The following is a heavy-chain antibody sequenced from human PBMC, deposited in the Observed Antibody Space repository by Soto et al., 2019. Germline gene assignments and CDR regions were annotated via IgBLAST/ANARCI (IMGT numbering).Heavy chain of an antibody. V-gene: IGHV3-30*18. CDR3: AKDGSSGWYEVSWYFDL. CDR1: GFTFSSYG. Sequence: QVQLVESGGGVVQPGRSLRLSCAASGFTFSSYGMHWVCQAPGKGLEWVAVISYDGSNKYYADSVKGRFTISRDNSKNTLYLQMNSLRAEDTAVYYCAKDGSSGWYEVSWYFDLWGRGTLVTVSS. J-gene: IGHJ2*01. CDR2: ISYDGSNK. D-gene: IGHD6-19*01.